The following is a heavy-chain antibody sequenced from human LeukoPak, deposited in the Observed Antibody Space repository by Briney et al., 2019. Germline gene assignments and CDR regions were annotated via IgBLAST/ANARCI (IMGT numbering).Heavy chain of an antibody. CDR2: ISGSGDKT. CDR1: GLTFNIYA. CDR3: ARDGQWPRYYNWFDP. Sequence: GGSLRLSCAASGLTFNIYAMTWVRQAPGKGLEWVSGISGSGDKTYYADSVRGRFTISRDNSKNTLYLQMNTLRAEDTAVYYCARDGQWPRYYNWFDPWGQGTLVTVSS. V-gene: IGHV3-23*01. J-gene: IGHJ5*02. D-gene: IGHD6-19*01.